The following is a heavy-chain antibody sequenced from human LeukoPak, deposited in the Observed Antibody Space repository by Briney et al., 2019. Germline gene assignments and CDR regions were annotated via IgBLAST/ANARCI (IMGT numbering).Heavy chain of an antibody. V-gene: IGHV4-34*01. CDR2: INHSGST. CDR3: ARDYYDTSGYYYLK. CDR1: GGSFSGYY. D-gene: IGHD3-22*01. Sequence: SETLSLTCAVYGGSFSGYYWSWIRQPPGKGLEWIGEINHSGSTNYNPSLKSRVTISVDTSKNQFSLNLSSVTAADTAVYYCARDYYDTSGYYYLKWGQGTLVTVSS. J-gene: IGHJ4*02.